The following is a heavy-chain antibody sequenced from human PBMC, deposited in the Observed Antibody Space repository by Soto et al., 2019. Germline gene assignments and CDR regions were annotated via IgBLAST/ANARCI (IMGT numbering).Heavy chain of an antibody. J-gene: IGHJ4*02. CDR1: GDSITGSY. CDR2: IYHSGTT. V-gene: IGHV4-59*01. D-gene: IGHD1-26*01. Sequence: PSETLSLTCTVSGDSITGSYWSWIRQPPGKTLEGIGYIYHSGTTTYNPSLKSRVSISVDTSKNQFSLRLTSVIAADTAVYYCARDMPYAAGSLAGCDYWGQGILVTVSS. CDR3: ARDMPYAAGSLAGCDY.